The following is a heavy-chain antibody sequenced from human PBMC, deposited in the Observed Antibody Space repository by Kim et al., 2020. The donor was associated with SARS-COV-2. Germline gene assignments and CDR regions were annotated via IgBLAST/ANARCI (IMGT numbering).Heavy chain of an antibody. CDR2: ISGSGGST. D-gene: IGHD3-10*01. V-gene: IGHV3-23*01. Sequence: GGSLRLSCAASGFTFSSYAMSWVRQAPGKGLEWVSAISGSGGSTYYADSVKGRFTISRDNSKNTLYLQMNSLRAEDTAVYYCAKDLSYGSGSYWFDYWGQGTLVTVSS. CDR1: GFTFSSYA. J-gene: IGHJ4*02. CDR3: AKDLSYGSGSYWFDY.